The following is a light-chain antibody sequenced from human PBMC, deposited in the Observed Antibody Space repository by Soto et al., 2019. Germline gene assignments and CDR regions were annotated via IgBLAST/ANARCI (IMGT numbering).Light chain of an antibody. CDR2: GAS. J-gene: IGKJ5*01. CDR1: QSVNSR. CDR3: QQYFPSPIA. V-gene: IGKV3-20*01. Sequence: EIVLTQTPGTLCLSPGERATLSWRASQSVNSRLAWYQHKPGQATRLLISGASNRASVIPDRVISSGSRPHVTLTIGRVDTAELPFYDCQQYFPSPIAFGQGTRLEIK.